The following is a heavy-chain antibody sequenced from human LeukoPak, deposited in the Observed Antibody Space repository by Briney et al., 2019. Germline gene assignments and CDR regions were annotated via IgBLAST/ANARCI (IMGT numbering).Heavy chain of an antibody. Sequence: GESLKISCKGSGYTITSNWLGWVRQMPGKGLEWMGLVYPTDSDTRYSPSFQGQVTISADKSISTAYLQWNSLKASDTPIYYCARHSSSWFAGLDVWGQGTTVTVSS. CDR3: ARHSSSWFAGLDV. J-gene: IGHJ6*02. D-gene: IGHD2-2*01. CDR1: GYTITSNW. CDR2: VYPTDSDT. V-gene: IGHV5-51*01.